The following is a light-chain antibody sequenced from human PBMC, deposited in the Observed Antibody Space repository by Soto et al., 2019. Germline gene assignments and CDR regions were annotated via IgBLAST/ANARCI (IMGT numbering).Light chain of an antibody. V-gene: IGLV2-14*01. CDR3: NSRGGSRPYYV. J-gene: IGLJ1*01. Sequence: QSALTQPASVSGSPGQSITISCTGTSSDIGAYNSVSWYQQYPGKAPKLMIYEVSNRPSGVSVRFSASKSGNTASLTISGLQAEDEADYYCNSRGGSRPYYVFGTGTKLTVL. CDR1: SSDIGAYNS. CDR2: EVS.